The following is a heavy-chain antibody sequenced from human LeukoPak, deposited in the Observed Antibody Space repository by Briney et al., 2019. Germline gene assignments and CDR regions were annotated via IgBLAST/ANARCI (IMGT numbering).Heavy chain of an antibody. V-gene: IGHV3-21*01. CDR3: AREGCSSTSCYPTYYYYYMDV. CDR1: GFTFSSYS. J-gene: IGHJ6*03. Sequence: PGGSLRLSCAASGFTFSSYSMNWVRQAPGKGLEWVSSISSSSYIYYADSVKGRFTISRDNAKNSLYLQMNSLRAEDTAVYYCAREGCSSTSCYPTYYYYYMDVWGKGATVTVSS. D-gene: IGHD2-2*01. CDR2: ISSSSYI.